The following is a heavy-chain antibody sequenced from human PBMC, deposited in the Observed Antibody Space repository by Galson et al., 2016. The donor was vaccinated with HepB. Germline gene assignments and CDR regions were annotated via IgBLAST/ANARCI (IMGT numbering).Heavy chain of an antibody. Sequence: SETLSLTCSVSGGSISSNTHYWGWIRQPPGKGLEWIGSVYYRRNTNHNPTLKSRLTIFVDTYKKQFSLKLSSVNAADTALYYSAKVVSSMRGEKFYPLGQGTLVTVSS. V-gene: IGHV4-39*01. CDR2: VYYRRNT. J-gene: IGHJ5*02. CDR3: AKVVSSMRGEKFYP. D-gene: IGHD5/OR15-5a*01. CDR1: GGSISSNTHY.